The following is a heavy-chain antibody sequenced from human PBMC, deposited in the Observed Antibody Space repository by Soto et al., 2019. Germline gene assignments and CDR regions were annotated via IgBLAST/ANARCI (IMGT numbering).Heavy chain of an antibody. V-gene: IGHV3-30-3*01. Sequence: QVQLVESGGGVVQPGRSLRLSSAASGFTFSSYAMHWVRQAPGKGLEWVAVISYDGSNKYYADSVKGRFTISRDNSKNTLYLQMNSLRAEDTAVYYCARDFTGPYGSWGQGTLVTVSS. J-gene: IGHJ4*02. CDR3: ARDFTGPYGS. CDR2: ISYDGSNK. D-gene: IGHD3-10*01. CDR1: GFTFSSYA.